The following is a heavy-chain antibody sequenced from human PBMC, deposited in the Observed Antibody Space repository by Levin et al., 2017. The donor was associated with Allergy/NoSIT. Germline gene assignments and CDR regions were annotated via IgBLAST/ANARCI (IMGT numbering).Heavy chain of an antibody. J-gene: IGHJ4*02. CDR1: GFTFSGSA. D-gene: IGHD4-23*01. CDR2: IRSKANSYAT. V-gene: IGHV3-73*01. CDR3: TRTTNDYGGNEFDY. Sequence: GGSLRLSCAASGFTFSGSAMHWVRQASGKGLEWVGRIRSKANSYATAYAASVKGRFTISRDDSKNTAYLQMNSLKTEDTAVYYCTRTTNDYGGNEFDYWGQGTLVTVSS.